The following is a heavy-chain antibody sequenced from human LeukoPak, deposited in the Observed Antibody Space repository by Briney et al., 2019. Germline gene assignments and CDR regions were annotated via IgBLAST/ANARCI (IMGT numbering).Heavy chain of an antibody. J-gene: IGHJ4*02. V-gene: IGHV3-23*01. CDR2: INGGGDVT. CDR1: GFTSHSYA. Sequence: PGGSLRLSCATSGFTSHSYAMSWVRQAPGKGLEWVSAINGGGDVTYHADSVQGRFFFSRDNAKNTLYLQLNSLRAEDTAVYYCARNYYDSSGYSPFFDYWGQGTLVTVSS. CDR3: ARNYYDSSGYSPFFDY. D-gene: IGHD3-22*01.